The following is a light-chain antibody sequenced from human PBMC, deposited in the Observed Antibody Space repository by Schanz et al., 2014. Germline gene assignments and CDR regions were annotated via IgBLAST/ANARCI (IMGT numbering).Light chain of an antibody. Sequence: DIQMTQSPSILSASVGDRVTITCRASQSVNNWLAWYQQKPGQAPKLLIYDASSLRSGVPSRFSGSGSGTDFTLTISSLHPDDFATYFCQQANSFPFTFGPGTKVILK. CDR2: DAS. CDR3: QQANSFPFT. CDR1: QSVNNW. V-gene: IGKV1-5*01. J-gene: IGKJ3*01.